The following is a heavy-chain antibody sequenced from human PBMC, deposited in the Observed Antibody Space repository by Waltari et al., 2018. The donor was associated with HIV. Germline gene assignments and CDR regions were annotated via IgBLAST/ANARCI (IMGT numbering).Heavy chain of an antibody. CDR3: ARVGCSSASCYSGWFDP. V-gene: IGHV1-18*01. Sequence: QDQLAPSGAEVEKPGGSVKVSCKASRYTFTSHGISWARQAPGQGLAWLGWSSAYNGNTNYAQKLQGRVTMTTDTSTSTAYMELRSLRSDDTAVYYCARVGCSSASCYSGWFDPWGQGTLVTVSS. D-gene: IGHD2-2*01. CDR1: RYTFTSHG. J-gene: IGHJ5*02. CDR2: SSAYNGNT.